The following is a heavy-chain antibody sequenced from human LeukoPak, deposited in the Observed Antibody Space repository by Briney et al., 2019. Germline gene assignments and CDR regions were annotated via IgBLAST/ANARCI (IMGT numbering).Heavy chain of an antibody. J-gene: IGHJ4*02. CDR2: INPSGGST. D-gene: IGHD2-15*01. V-gene: IGHV1-46*01. Sequence: ASVKVSCKASGYTFTSYYMHWVRQAPGQGLEWMGIINPSGGSTSYAQKLQGRVTMTTDTSTSTAYMELRSLRSDDTAVYYCARCSGGSCYEVVAFDYWGQGTLVTVSS. CDR1: GYTFTSYY. CDR3: ARCSGGSCYEVVAFDY.